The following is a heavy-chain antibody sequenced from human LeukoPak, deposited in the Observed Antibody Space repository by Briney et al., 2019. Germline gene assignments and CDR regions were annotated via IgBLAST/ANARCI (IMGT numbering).Heavy chain of an antibody. CDR3: ARGRTVAWYYYYMDV. J-gene: IGHJ6*03. CDR2: IYYSGST. D-gene: IGHD4-23*01. CDR1: GGSISSYY. V-gene: IGHV4-59*12. Sequence: PSETLSLTCTVSGGSISSYYWSWIRQPPGKGLERIGYIYYSGSTNYNPSLKSRVTISVDTSKNQFSLKLSSVTAADTAVYYCARGRTVAWYYYYMDVWGKGTTVTVSS.